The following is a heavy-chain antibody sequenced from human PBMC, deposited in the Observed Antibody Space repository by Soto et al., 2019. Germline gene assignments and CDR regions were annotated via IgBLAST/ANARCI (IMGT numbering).Heavy chain of an antibody. CDR2: INAGNGNT. V-gene: IGHV1-3*05. D-gene: IGHD2-21*02. J-gene: IGHJ4*02. Sequence: QVQLVQSGAEEKKPGASVKVSCKASGYTFTSYAMHWVRQAPGQRLEWMGWINAGNGNTKYSQKFQGRVTITRDTPASTAYMDLSSLRSEYTAVYYCARSIVVVPALDYWGQGTLVTVSS. CDR3: ARSIVVVPALDY. CDR1: GYTFTSYA.